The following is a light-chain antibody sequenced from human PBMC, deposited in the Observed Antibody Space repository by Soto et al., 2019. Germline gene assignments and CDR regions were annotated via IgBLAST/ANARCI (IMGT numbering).Light chain of an antibody. CDR3: QQYNTYPT. V-gene: IGKV1-5*01. Sequence: DIQMTQSPSTLSASVGDRVTITCRASQSITSWLAWYQQKPGRAPKLLIYDASSLQSGVPSRFSGSESGTEFTLTISSLQPDDFATDYCQQYNTYPTFGPGTKVEIK. CDR1: QSITSW. J-gene: IGKJ1*01. CDR2: DAS.